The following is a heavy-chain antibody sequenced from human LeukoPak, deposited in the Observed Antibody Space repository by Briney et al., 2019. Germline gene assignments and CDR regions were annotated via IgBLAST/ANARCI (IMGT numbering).Heavy chain of an antibody. Sequence: GGSLRLSCAASGFTFDDYAMHWVRQAPGKGLEWVSGISWNSGSIGYADSVKGRFTISRDNAKNSLYLQMNSLRAEDMALYYCAKDMKSGIAAAGMHPTYYYYYMDVWGKGTTVTVSS. V-gene: IGHV3-9*03. CDR3: AKDMKSGIAAAGMHPTYYYYYMDV. CDR2: ISWNSGSI. CDR1: GFTFDDYA. D-gene: IGHD6-13*01. J-gene: IGHJ6*03.